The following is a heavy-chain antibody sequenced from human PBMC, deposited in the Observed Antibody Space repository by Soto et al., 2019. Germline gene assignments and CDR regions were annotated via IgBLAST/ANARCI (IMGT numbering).Heavy chain of an antibody. CDR1: GFTFSDYY. J-gene: IGHJ4*02. CDR3: ARDTGGSYDY. Sequence: EVQLVESGGGLVQPGGSLRLSCAASGFTFSDYYMDWVRQVPGKGLEWVGRSRNKANSYNTEYAASVKGRVSISRDGSKDSMYLQMNSLKTEDTAVYYCARDTGGSYDYWGQGALVTVSS. CDR2: SRNKANSYNT. V-gene: IGHV3-72*01. D-gene: IGHD1-26*01.